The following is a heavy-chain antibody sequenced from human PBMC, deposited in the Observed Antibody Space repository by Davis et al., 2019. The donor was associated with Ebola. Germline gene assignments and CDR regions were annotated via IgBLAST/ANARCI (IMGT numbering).Heavy chain of an antibody. V-gene: IGHV4-31*03. D-gene: IGHD3-10*01. CDR3: ARAVGKGSGSYYYYYYYGMDV. CDR1: GGSISSGGYY. CDR2: IYYSGST. Sequence: SDTLSLTCTVSGGSISSGGYYWSWIRQHPGKGLEWIGYIYYSGSTYYNPSLKSRVTISVDTSKNQFSLKLSSVTAADTAVYYCARAVGKGSGSYYYYYYYGMDVWGQGTTVTVSS. J-gene: IGHJ6*02.